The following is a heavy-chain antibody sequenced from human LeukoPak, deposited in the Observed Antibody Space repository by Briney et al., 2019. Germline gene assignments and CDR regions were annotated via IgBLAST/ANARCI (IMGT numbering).Heavy chain of an antibody. CDR3: ASPHSGYG. CDR1: EFTFSSYS. CDR2: ITGSGSGI. V-gene: IGHV3-48*02. Sequence: PGGSLRLSCAASEFTFSSYSMNWVSQAPGKGLQWVSYITGSGSGIHYADSVKGRFTISRDNAKNTLYLQMNSLRDEDTAVYYCASPHSGYGWGQGTLVTVSS. J-gene: IGHJ4*02. D-gene: IGHD5-12*01.